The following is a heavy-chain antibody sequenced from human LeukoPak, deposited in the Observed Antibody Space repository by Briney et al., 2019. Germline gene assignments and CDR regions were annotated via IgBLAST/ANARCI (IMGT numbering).Heavy chain of an antibody. D-gene: IGHD2-15*01. V-gene: IGHV6-1*01. CDR1: GESVSRNDAA. CDR2: TYYRSQWYS. Sequence: SQTLSLTCAISGESVSRNDAAWSWIRQSPSSGLEWLGRTYYRSQWYSEYAVSVKSRISINADTSKNQISLQLNSVTPEDTAVYYCSRDLWPVAPHWFDPWGQGSLVTVS. J-gene: IGHJ5*02. CDR3: SRDLWPVAPHWFDP.